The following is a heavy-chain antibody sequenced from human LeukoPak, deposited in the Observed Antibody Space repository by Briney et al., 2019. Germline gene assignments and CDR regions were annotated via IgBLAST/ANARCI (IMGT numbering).Heavy chain of an antibody. D-gene: IGHD6-19*01. V-gene: IGHV1-18*01. CDR2: ISAYNGNT. CDR3: ARDAIAVAGTSDFDH. Sequence: ASVKVSCKASGYTFTSYGISWVRQAPGQGLEWMGWISAYNGNTNHAQKLQGRVTMTTDTSTSTAYMELSSLRSVDTAVYYCARDAIAVAGTSDFDHWGQGTLVTVSS. J-gene: IGHJ4*02. CDR1: GYTFTSYG.